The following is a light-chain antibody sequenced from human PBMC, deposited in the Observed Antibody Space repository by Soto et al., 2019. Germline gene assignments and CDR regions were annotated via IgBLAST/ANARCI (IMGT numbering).Light chain of an antibody. Sequence: QSALTQSPSASGSPGQSVTISCTGTSSDVGGYNYVSWYQQHPGKAPKLMIYEVSKRPSGVPDRFSGSKSGNTASLTVSGLQAEDEADYYCSSYAGSNNFDVVFGGGTKVTVL. V-gene: IGLV2-8*01. CDR1: SSDVGGYNY. CDR2: EVS. CDR3: SSYAGSNNFDVV. J-gene: IGLJ2*01.